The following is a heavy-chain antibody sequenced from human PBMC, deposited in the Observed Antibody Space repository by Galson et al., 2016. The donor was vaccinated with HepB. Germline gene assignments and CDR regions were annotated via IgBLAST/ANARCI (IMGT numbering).Heavy chain of an antibody. CDR2: IVPILDMV. Sequence: SVKVSCKASGGTFSSYTISWVRQAPGEGLVWMGRIVPILDMVNYAQNFQGRVTITADKSTTTAYMELSSLRSEDTAVYYCARDLGGRDWYYFDFWGQGTPVTVSS. CDR3: ARDLGGRDWYYFDF. CDR1: GGTFSSYT. J-gene: IGHJ4*02. V-gene: IGHV1-69*04. D-gene: IGHD3/OR15-3a*01.